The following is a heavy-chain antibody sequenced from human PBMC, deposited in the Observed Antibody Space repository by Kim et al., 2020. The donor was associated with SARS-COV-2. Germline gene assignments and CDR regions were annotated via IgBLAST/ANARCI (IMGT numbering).Heavy chain of an antibody. Sequence: SETLSLTCTVSGGSISSGGYYWSWIRQHPGKGLEWIGYIYYSGSTYYNPSLKSRVTISVDTSKNQFSLKLSSVTAADTAVYYCARASRGAYTIFGVINWFDPWGQVTLVTVSS. CDR2: IYYSGST. D-gene: IGHD3-3*01. V-gene: IGHV4-31*03. J-gene: IGHJ5*02. CDR1: GGSISSGGYY. CDR3: ARASRGAYTIFGVINWFDP.